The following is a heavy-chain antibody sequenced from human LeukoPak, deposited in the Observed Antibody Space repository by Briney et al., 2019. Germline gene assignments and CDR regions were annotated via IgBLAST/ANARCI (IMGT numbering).Heavy chain of an antibody. J-gene: IGHJ4*02. CDR2: ISYDGSNK. D-gene: IGHD3-9*01. Sequence: GGSLRLSCAASGFTFSSYAMHWVRQAPGKGLEWVAVISYDGSNKYYADSVKGRFTISRDNSKNTLYLQMNSLRAEDTAVYYCARGGILGYFDWLLPVDYWGQGTLVTVSS. CDR3: ARGGILGYFDWLLPVDY. CDR1: GFTFSSYA. V-gene: IGHV3-30*04.